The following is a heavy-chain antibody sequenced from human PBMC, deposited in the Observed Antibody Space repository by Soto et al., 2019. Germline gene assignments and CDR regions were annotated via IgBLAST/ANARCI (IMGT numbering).Heavy chain of an antibody. CDR3: AREILPLTNDWYFDL. CDR2: IFDSGST. V-gene: IGHV4-30-4*01. J-gene: IGHJ2*01. CDR1: GGSISGGVHS. D-gene: IGHD2-8*01. Sequence: QVQLQESGPGLVKTSETLSLTCTVSGGSISGGVHSWSWIRQPPGKGLEWIGHIFDSGSTYYNPSLKSRLTISVATSKNQFSLRLSSVTAADTAVYYCAREILPLTNDWYFDLWGRGTLVTVSS.